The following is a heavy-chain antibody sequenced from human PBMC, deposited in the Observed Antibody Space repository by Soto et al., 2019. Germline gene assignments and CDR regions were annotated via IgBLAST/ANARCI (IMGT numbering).Heavy chain of an antibody. D-gene: IGHD2-15*01. Sequence: QVQLVQSGAEVKKPGASVKVSCKASGYTFTNYGISWVRKAPGQGLEWMGWINAYNGNTKSAQKLQGRVTLTTETSTSTAYMELRSLRSYDTAVYYCARDEAAGLHDCWGQGNLVTVSS. J-gene: IGHJ4*02. V-gene: IGHV1-18*01. CDR3: ARDEAAGLHDC. CDR2: INAYNGNT. CDR1: GYTFTNYG.